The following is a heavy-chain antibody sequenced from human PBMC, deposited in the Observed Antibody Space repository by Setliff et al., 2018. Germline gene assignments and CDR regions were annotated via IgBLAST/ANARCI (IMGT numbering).Heavy chain of an antibody. CDR1: GYSISSGYY. CDR3: ARALGSSSFPFDY. D-gene: IGHD6-13*01. Sequence: SETLSLTCAVSGYSISSGYYWGWIRQPPGKGLEWIGSIYHSGSTYYNPPLKSRFTISVDTSKNQFSLKLSSVTAADTAVYYCARALGSSSFPFDYWGQGTLVTVSS. V-gene: IGHV4-38-2*01. CDR2: IYHSGST. J-gene: IGHJ4*02.